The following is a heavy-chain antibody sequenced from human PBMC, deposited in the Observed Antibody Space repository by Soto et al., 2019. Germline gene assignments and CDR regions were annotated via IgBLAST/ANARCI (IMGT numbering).Heavy chain of an antibody. J-gene: IGHJ4*02. CDR1: GLDVSTNY. Sequence: EVQLVESGGGLIQPGGSLRLSCAASGLDVSTNYMNWVRQAPGKGLEWVSMIYSCGTTYYAASVKGRFSISRDKSKNTLYLQMNSLRADDTAVYYCARGTSGYSFWGQGTLVTVSS. CDR2: IYSCGTT. CDR3: ARGTSGYSF. V-gene: IGHV3-53*01. D-gene: IGHD3-22*01.